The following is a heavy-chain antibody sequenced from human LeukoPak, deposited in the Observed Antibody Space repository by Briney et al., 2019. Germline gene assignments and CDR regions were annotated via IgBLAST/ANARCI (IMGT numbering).Heavy chain of an antibody. V-gene: IGHV1-8*01. CDR1: GYTFTSYD. D-gene: IGHD2-2*01. CDR3: ARGFVGPAAIFNYYYYYMDV. Sequence: ASVKVSCKASGYTFTSYDINWVRQAPGQGLEWMGWMNPNSGNTGYAQKFQGRVTITRNTSISTAYMELSSLRSEDTAVYYCARGFVGPAAIFNYYYYYMDVWGKGTTVTVSS. CDR2: MNPNSGNT. J-gene: IGHJ6*03.